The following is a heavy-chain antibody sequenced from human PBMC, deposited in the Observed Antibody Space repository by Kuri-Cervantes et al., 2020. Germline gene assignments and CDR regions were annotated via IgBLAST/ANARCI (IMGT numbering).Heavy chain of an antibody. CDR1: GVSISSSSYY. D-gene: IGHD3-9*01. J-gene: IGHJ6*02. CDR2: IYYSGST. V-gene: IGHV4-39*01. CDR3: ARRGAGFPYYYYGMDV. Sequence: SETLSLTCTVSGVSISSSSYYWGWIRQPPGKGLEWIGSIYYSGSTYYNPSLKGRVTISVDTSKNQFSLKLSSVTAADTAVYYCARRGAGFPYYYYGMDVWGQGTTVTVSS.